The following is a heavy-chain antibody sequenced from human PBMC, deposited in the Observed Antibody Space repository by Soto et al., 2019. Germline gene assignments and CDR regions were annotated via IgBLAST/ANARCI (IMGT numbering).Heavy chain of an antibody. CDR3: ARHVGYFASGSYGLFHFDY. CDR1: GGSISSGGYY. J-gene: IGHJ4*02. D-gene: IGHD3-10*01. V-gene: IGHV4-31*03. Sequence: SETLSLTCTVSGGSISSGGYYWSWIRQHPGKGLEWIGYIHDTGTTYYNPSLKSRLTISVDTSKNQFSLKLSSVTAADTALYYCARHVGYFASGSYGLFHFDYWGQGALVTVSS. CDR2: IHDTGTT.